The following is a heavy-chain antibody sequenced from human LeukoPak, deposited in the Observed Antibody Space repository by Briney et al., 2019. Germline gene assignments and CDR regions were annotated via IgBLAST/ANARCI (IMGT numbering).Heavy chain of an antibody. CDR3: ATDRVAGSGSIDY. J-gene: IGHJ4*02. Sequence: GGSLRLSCAASGFTFSSYGMSWVRQAPGKGLEWVSTISGSGGSTYYADSVKGRFTISRDTSKNTLYLQMNSLRAEDTAVYYCATDRVAGSGSIDYWGQGTLVTVSS. V-gene: IGHV3-23*01. D-gene: IGHD1-26*01. CDR2: ISGSGGST. CDR1: GFTFSSYG.